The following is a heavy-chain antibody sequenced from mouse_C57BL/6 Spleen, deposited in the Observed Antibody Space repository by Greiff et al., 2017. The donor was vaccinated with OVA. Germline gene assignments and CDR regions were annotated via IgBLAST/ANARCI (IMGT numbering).Heavy chain of an antibody. J-gene: IGHJ2*01. CDR2: IYPGDGDT. V-gene: IGHV1-80*01. D-gene: IGHD2-4*01. CDR3: ARGEYDYDFDY. CDR1: GYAFSSYW. Sequence: VQLQQSGAELVKPGASVKISCKASGYAFSSYWMNWVKQRPGKGLEWIGQIYPGDGDTNYNGKFKSKATLTADKSSSTAYMQLSSLTSEDSAVYFCARGEYDYDFDYWGLGTTLTVSS.